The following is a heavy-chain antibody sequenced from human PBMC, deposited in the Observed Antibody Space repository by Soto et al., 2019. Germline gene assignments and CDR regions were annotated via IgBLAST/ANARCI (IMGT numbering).Heavy chain of an antibody. V-gene: IGHV5-51*01. J-gene: IGHJ4*02. Sequence: VESLTIYCQVSGDSFTSYGIVWVLQMPGKGLEWMGIIYPGDSDTRYSPSFQGQVTISADKSISTAYLQWSSLKSSDTAMYYCARHAPLKGLRGAPGDYWGQGTMVTVSS. CDR2: IYPGDSDT. D-gene: IGHD5-18*01. CDR3: ARHAPLKGLRGAPGDY. CDR1: GDSFTSYG.